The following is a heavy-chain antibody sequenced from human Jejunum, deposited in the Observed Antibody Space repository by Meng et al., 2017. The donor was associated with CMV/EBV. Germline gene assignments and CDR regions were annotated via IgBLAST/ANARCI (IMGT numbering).Heavy chain of an antibody. J-gene: IGHJ4*02. D-gene: IGHD5-18*01. Sequence: SGCSFSSSNYYWGWIRQPPGKGLEWIGSIYYSGSTYYNPSLKSRVTISVDTSKNQFSLKLSSVTAADTAVYYCARGLGSYGSRIDYWGQGTLVTVSS. CDR3: ARGLGSYGSRIDY. CDR1: GCSFSSSNYY. CDR2: IYYSGST. V-gene: IGHV4-39*07.